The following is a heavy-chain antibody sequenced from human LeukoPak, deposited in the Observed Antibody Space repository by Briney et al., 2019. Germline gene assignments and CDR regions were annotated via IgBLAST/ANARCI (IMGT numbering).Heavy chain of an antibody. Sequence: SETLSLTCTVSGGSISSRSYYWGWIRQPPGKGLEWIGSFYYSGSIYYNPSLKSRVTISVDTSKNQFSLKLSSVTAADTAVYYCARHEGGWLEGGLDYWGQGTLVTVSS. CDR1: GGSISSRSYY. J-gene: IGHJ4*02. CDR2: FYYSGSI. V-gene: IGHV4-39*07. D-gene: IGHD5-24*01. CDR3: ARHEGGWLEGGLDY.